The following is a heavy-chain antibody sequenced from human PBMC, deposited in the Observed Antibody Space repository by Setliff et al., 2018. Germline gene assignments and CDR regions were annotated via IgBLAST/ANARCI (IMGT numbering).Heavy chain of an antibody. CDR2: IYHDGNP. J-gene: IGHJ4*02. CDR1: GVSVNSLTW. V-gene: IGHV4-28*03. D-gene: IGHD2-2*01. CDR3: TRGGERYHTAN. Sequence: SETLSLTCAVSGVSVNSLTWWSWVRQTPGKGLEWIGFIYHDGNPKFNPSVNYNPSLKSRVTMSIDKSKNQFSLNLGSVTAADTAVYYCTRGGERYHTANWGQGLLVTVSS.